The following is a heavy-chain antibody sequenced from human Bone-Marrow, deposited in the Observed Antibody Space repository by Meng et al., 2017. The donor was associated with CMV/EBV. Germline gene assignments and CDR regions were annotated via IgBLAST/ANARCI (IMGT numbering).Heavy chain of an antibody. CDR3: ARQLFKYSSSSHSLGY. Sequence: ASVKVSCKASGYTFTSYGISWVRQAPGQGLEWMGWISAYNGNTNYAQKLQGRVTMTRDTSISTAYMELSRLRSDDTAVYYCARQLFKYSSSSHSLGYWGQGTLVTVSS. V-gene: IGHV1-18*01. D-gene: IGHD6-6*01. J-gene: IGHJ4*02. CDR1: GYTFTSYG. CDR2: ISAYNGNT.